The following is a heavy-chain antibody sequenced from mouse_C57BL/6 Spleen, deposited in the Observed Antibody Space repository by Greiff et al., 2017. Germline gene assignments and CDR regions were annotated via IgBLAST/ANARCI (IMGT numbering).Heavy chain of an antibody. CDR3: ATQIYYGNYYAMDY. Sequence: VHLVESGPGLVAPSQSLSITCTVSGFSLTSYGVHWVRQPPGKGLEWLVVIWSDGSTTYNSALKSRLSISKDNSKSQVFLKMNSLQTDDTAMYYCATQIYYGNYYAMDYWGQGTSVTVSS. D-gene: IGHD2-1*01. J-gene: IGHJ4*01. V-gene: IGHV2-6*03. CDR1: GFSLTSYG. CDR2: IWSDGST.